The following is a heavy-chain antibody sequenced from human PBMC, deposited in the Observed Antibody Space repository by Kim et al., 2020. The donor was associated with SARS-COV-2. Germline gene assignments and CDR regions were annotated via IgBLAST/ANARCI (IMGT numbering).Heavy chain of an antibody. CDR3: ARGYDSSGYYGLDY. J-gene: IGHJ4*02. Sequence: SPSLKSRVTISVDTSKNQFSLKLGSVTAADTAVYYCARGYDSSGYYGLDYWGQGTLVTVSS. D-gene: IGHD3-22*01. V-gene: IGHV4-59*09.